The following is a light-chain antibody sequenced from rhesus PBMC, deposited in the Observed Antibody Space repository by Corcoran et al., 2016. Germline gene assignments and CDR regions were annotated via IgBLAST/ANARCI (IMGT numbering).Light chain of an antibody. CDR2: AAT. CDR3: QHSYGTPYS. Sequence: DIQMTQSPSSLSASVGDRVTITCRASENVNNYLHWYQQKPGKAPKLLIYAATTLQRGVPSRFSGSGSGTDYTFTISSLQPEDVATYYCQHSYGTPYSFGQGTKVEIK. V-gene: IGKV1-74*01. J-gene: IGKJ2*01. CDR1: ENVNNY.